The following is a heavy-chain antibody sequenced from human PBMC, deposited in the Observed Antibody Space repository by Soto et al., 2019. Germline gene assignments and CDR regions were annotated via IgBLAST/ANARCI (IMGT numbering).Heavy chain of an antibody. Sequence: QVQLQQWGAGLLKPSETLSLTCAVYGGSFSGYYWSWIRQPPGKGLEWIGEINHSGSTNYNPSLKSRVTISVDTYKNQCSLKLSSVTAADTAVYYCARGGYYDILTGYRSDYYYMDVWGKGTTVTVSS. CDR1: GGSFSGYY. J-gene: IGHJ6*03. V-gene: IGHV4-34*01. CDR2: INHSGST. D-gene: IGHD3-9*01. CDR3: ARGGYYDILTGYRSDYYYMDV.